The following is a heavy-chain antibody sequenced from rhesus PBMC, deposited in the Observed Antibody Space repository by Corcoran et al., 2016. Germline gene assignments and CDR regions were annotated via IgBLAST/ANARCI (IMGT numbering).Heavy chain of an antibody. V-gene: IGHV2-95*01. Sequence: QVTLKESGPALVKPTQTLTLTCTFSGFSISTTGTGVGWIRQPPGKALEWLASIYWNDSKYYSTSLKSRLTISKDTSKNQVVLTMTNMDPVDTATYYCARVVPHCSDSGCSSHGLDSWGQGVVVTVSS. CDR1: GFSISTTGTG. D-gene: IGHD2-33*01. CDR3: ARVVPHCSDSGCSSHGLDS. J-gene: IGHJ6*01. CDR2: IYWNDSK.